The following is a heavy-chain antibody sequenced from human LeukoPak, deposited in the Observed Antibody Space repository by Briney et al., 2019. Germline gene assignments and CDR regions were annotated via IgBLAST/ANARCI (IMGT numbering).Heavy chain of an antibody. CDR1: GFTFTDYW. J-gene: IGHJ4*01. V-gene: IGHV3-7*01. CDR3: ARDGTAAGLYFDL. Sequence: PGGSLRLSCEVSGFTFTDYWMNWVRKAPGKGPEWVASIRQDGSEKTYVDSEKGRFTISRGNTKNSLSLQLNGLRAEDTAVYYCARDGTAAGLYFDLWGQGTLVTVSS. D-gene: IGHD6-13*01. CDR2: IRQDGSEK.